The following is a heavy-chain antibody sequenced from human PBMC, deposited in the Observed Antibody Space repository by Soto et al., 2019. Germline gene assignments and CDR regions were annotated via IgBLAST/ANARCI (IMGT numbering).Heavy chain of an antibody. CDR3: ARQQVYSSSWYSSYAFDI. CDR1: GFTFSSYW. D-gene: IGHD6-13*01. CDR2: INSDGSST. Sequence: GGSLRLSCAASGFTFSSYWMHWVRQAPGKGLVWVSRINSDGSSTSYADSVKGRFTISRDNAKNTLYLQMNSLRAEDTAVYYCARQQVYSSSWYSSYAFDIWGQGTMVTVSS. V-gene: IGHV3-74*01. J-gene: IGHJ3*02.